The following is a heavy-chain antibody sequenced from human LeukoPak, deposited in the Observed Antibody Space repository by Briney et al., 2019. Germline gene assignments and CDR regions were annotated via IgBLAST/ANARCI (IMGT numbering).Heavy chain of an antibody. CDR2: ISYDGSYK. J-gene: IGHJ5*02. CDR1: GFTFSRYG. D-gene: IGHD3-22*01. V-gene: IGHV3-30*03. CDR3: ARVRRYFDTSGYQVFWFDP. Sequence: GGSLRLSCAASGFTFSRYGMHWVRQAPGRGLEWVALISYDGSYKSYADSVQGRFTISKDNSKNTLYLQMNSLRGEDTAVYYCARVRRYFDTSGYQVFWFDPWGQGTRVTVSS.